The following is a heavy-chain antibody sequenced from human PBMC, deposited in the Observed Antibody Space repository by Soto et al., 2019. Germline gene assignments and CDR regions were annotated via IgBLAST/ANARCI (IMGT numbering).Heavy chain of an antibody. D-gene: IGHD3-9*01. Sequence: SETLSLTCAVSGGSISSSNWWSWVRQPPGKGLEWIGEMYHSGSTNYNPSLKSRVTISVDKSKNQFSLKLSSLTAADTAVYYWARETILTGYYPLIDYWGQGTLVTVSS. V-gene: IGHV4-4*02. J-gene: IGHJ4*02. CDR1: GGSISSSNW. CDR3: ARETILTGYYPLIDY. CDR2: MYHSGST.